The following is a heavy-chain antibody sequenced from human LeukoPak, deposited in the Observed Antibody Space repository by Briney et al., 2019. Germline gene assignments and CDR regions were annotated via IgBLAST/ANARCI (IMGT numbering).Heavy chain of an antibody. CDR1: GGTFSNYA. J-gene: IGHJ4*02. CDR2: IIPHLAIA. V-gene: IGHV1-69*04. Sequence: ASVKVSCKASGGTFSNYAISWVRQAPGQGLEWMGRIIPHLAIADYAQKFQGRVTITADKSTSTAYMEVSSLRSEDTAVYYCASGSRIRYFAWPHTTGDYWGQGTLATVSS. D-gene: IGHD3-9*01. CDR3: ASGSRIRYFAWPHTTGDY.